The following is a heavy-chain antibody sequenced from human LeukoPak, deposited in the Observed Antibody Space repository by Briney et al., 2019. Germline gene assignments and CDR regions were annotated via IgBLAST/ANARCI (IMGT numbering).Heavy chain of an antibody. J-gene: IGHJ4*02. CDR3: AKVESRNMITFGGVIADY. Sequence: PGGSLRLSCAASGFTFSSYAMSWVRQAPGKGLEWVSAISGSGGSTYYADSVKGRFTISRDNSKNTLYLQMNSLRAEDTAVYYCAKVESRNMITFGGVIADYWGQGTLVTVSS. V-gene: IGHV3-23*01. CDR2: ISGSGGST. CDR1: GFTFSSYA. D-gene: IGHD3-16*02.